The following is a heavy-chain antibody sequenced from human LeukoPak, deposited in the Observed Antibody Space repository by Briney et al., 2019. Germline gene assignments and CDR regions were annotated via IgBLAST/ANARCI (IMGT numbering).Heavy chain of an antibody. CDR2: IYYSGST. CDR1: GGSISSYY. D-gene: IGHD2-15*01. V-gene: IGHV4-59*08. Sequence: SETLSLTCTVSGGSISSYYWSWIRQPPGKGLEWIGYIYYSGSTNYNPSLKSRVTILVDTSKNQFSLKLSSVTAADTAVYYCARHVSGDDAFDIWGQGTMVTVSS. CDR3: ARHVSGDDAFDI. J-gene: IGHJ3*02.